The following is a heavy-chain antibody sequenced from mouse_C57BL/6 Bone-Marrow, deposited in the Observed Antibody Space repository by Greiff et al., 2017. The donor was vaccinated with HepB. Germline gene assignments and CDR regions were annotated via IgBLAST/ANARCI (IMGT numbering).Heavy chain of an antibody. CDR3: ASATMITTGTPYFDY. V-gene: IGHV5-2*01. J-gene: IGHJ2*01. D-gene: IGHD2-4*01. CDR1: EYEFPSHD. CDR2: INSDGGST. Sequence: DVKLQESGGGLVQPGESLKLSCESNEYEFPSHDMSWVRKTPEKRLELVAAINSDGGSTYYPYTMERRFIISRDNTKKTLYLQMSSLRSEDTALYYCASATMITTGTPYFDYWGQGTTLTVSS.